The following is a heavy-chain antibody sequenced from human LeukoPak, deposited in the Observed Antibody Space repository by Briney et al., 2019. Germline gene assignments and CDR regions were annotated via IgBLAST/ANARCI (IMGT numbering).Heavy chain of an antibody. V-gene: IGHV4-38-2*02. CDR2: IYHTGST. CDR3: ARGESDIVAAVDY. CDR1: GYPISSGYY. Sequence: SETLSLTCTVSGYPISSGYYWGWIRQPPGKGLEWIGSIYHTGSTYYNPSLKSRVTISVDTSKNQFSLKLSSVTAADTAVYYCARGESDIVAAVDYWGQGTLVTVSS. J-gene: IGHJ4*02. D-gene: IGHD5-12*01.